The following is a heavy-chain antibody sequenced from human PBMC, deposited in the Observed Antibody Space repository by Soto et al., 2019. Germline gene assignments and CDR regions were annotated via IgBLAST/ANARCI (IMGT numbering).Heavy chain of an antibody. D-gene: IGHD6-19*01. CDR1: GGSVSSASYF. V-gene: IGHV4-61*01. Sequence: PSETLSLTCTVSGGSVSSASYFWTWIRQPPGKGLEWIGYIYYSGSTNYNPSLKSRVTISVDTSKNQFSLRLNSMTAADTAVYYCARRTSIAVADWFDPWGQGTLVTVSS. CDR3: ARRTSIAVADWFDP. CDR2: IYYSGST. J-gene: IGHJ5*02.